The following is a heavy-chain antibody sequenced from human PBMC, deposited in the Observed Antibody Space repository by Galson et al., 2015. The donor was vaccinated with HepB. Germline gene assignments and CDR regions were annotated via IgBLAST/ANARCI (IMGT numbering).Heavy chain of an antibody. J-gene: IGHJ4*02. V-gene: IGHV1-69*13. CDR3: ARDLLKSSGCRETWGFYDY. CDR2: NIPIFGTA. D-gene: IGHD6-19*01. CDR1: RDTFSSYA. Sequence: SVKVSCKASRDTFSSYAFTWVRQAPGQGLEWMGGNIPIFGTANYAQKFQGRVTITADESTNTAYMELNSLRSEDTAVYYCARDLLKSSGCRETWGFYDYWGQGTLVTVSS.